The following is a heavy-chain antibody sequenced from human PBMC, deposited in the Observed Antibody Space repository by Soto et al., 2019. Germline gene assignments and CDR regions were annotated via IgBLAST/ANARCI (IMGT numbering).Heavy chain of an antibody. J-gene: IGHJ6*02. CDR2: ISYDGSNK. Sequence: GGSLRLSCAASGFTFSSYAMHWVRQAPGKGLEWVAVISYDGSNKYYADSVKGRFTISRDNSKNTLYLQMNSLRAEDTAVYYCARPYCTNGVCYNYYYGMDVWGQGTTVTVSS. CDR3: ARPYCTNGVCYNYYYGMDV. V-gene: IGHV3-30-3*01. CDR1: GFTFSSYA. D-gene: IGHD2-8*01.